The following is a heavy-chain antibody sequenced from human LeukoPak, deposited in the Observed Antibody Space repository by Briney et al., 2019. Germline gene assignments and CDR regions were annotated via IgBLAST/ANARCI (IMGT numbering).Heavy chain of an antibody. CDR3: AIRRGWLQLSY. D-gene: IGHD5-24*01. CDR1: GGSFSGYY. V-gene: IGHV4-34*01. J-gene: IGHJ4*02. Sequence: PSETLSLTCAVHGGSFSGYYWSWIRQPPGKGLEWIGEINHSGSTNYNPSLKSRVTISVDTSKNQFSLKLSSVTAADTAVYYCAIRRGWLQLSYWGQGTLVTVSS. CDR2: INHSGST.